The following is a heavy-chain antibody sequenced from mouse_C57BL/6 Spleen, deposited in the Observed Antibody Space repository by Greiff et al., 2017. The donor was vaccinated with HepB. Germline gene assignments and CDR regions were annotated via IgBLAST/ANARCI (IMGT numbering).Heavy chain of an antibody. CDR2: INPGSGGT. J-gene: IGHJ4*01. CDR3: ARSRGILYAMDY. Sequence: QVQLQQSGAELVRPGTSVKVSCKASGYAFTNYLIEWVKQRPGQGLEWIGVINPGSGGTNYNEKFKGKATLTADKSSSTAYMQISSLTSEDSAVYVCARSRGILYAMDYWGQGTSVTVSS. V-gene: IGHV1-54*01. CDR1: GYAFTNYL.